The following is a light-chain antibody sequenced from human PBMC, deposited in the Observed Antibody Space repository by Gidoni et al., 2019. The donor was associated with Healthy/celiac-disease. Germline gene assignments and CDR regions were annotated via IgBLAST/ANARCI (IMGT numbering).Light chain of an antibody. V-gene: IGLV1-44*01. Sequence: QSVLTQLPSAAGTPEQRVTSSCSGSSSNIGSNTVNWSQQLPGTAPKLLIYRNSQRPSGVPDRFSGSKSGTSASLAISGLQSEDEADYYCAAWDDSLNGYWVFGGGTKLTVL. CDR2: RNS. CDR3: AAWDDSLNGYWV. J-gene: IGLJ3*02. CDR1: SSNIGSNT.